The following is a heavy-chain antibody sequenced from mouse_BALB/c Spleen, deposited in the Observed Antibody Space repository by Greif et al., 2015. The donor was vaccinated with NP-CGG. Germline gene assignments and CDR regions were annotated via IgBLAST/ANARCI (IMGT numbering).Heavy chain of an antibody. Sequence: EVHLVESGGGLVQPGGSLRLSCATSGFTFSDFYMEWVRQPPGKRLEWIAASRNKANDYTTEYSASVKGRFIDSRDTSQSILYLQMNALRAEDSAIDYCARDYYGICYCYFDVWGAGTTFTVSS. CDR3: ARDYYGICYCYFDV. J-gene: IGHJ1*01. D-gene: IGHD1-1*01. CDR1: GFTFSDFY. CDR2: SRNKANDYTT. V-gene: IGHV7-1*02.